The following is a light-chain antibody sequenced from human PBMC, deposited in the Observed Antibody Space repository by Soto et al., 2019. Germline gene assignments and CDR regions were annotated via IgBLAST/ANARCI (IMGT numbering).Light chain of an antibody. CDR2: AAS. CDR1: QSISIY. CDR3: QQYYSFPIT. Sequence: DIQMTQSPSSMSASVGDRVTITCRASQSISIYLNWYQQKPGKAPELLIYAASTLQSGVPSRFSGSGSGTDFTLTISCLQSEDFATYYCQQYYSFPITFGQGTRLEIK. V-gene: IGKV1-39*01. J-gene: IGKJ5*01.